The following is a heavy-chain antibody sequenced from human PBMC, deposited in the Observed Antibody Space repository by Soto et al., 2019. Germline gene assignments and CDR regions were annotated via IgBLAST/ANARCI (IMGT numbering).Heavy chain of an antibody. J-gene: IGHJ6*02. D-gene: IGHD3-10*01. V-gene: IGHV1-69*08. CDR2: IIPILGIA. CDR1: GGTFSSYT. Sequence: QVQLVQSGAEVKKPGSSVKVSCKASGGTFSSYTISWVRQAPGQGLEWMGRIIPILGIANYAQKFQGRVTMTADTSTSTAYMELSSVRSEDTAVYYCARDLDAYYGSGGPYYGMDVWGQGTTVTVSS. CDR3: ARDLDAYYGSGGPYYGMDV.